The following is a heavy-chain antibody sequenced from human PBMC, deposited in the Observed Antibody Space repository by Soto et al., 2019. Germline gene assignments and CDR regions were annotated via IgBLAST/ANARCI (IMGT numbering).Heavy chain of an antibody. V-gene: IGHV4-30-4*01. CDR1: GGSISSGDYY. CDR3: ASVRYFDWLLSLQRTTTFDY. D-gene: IGHD3-9*01. Sequence: SETLSLTCTVSGGSISSGDYYWSWIRQPPGKGLEWIGYIYYSGSTYHNPSLKSRVTISVDTSKNQFSLKLSSVTAADTAVYYCASVRYFDWLLSLQRTTTFDYWGQGTLVTVS. J-gene: IGHJ4*02. CDR2: IYYSGST.